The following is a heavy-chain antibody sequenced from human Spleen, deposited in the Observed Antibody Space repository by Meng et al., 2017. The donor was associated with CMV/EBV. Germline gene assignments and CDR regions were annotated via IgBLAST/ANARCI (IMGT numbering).Heavy chain of an antibody. V-gene: IGHV3-7*01. CDR3: AEIDIVATINARDY. D-gene: IGHD5-12*01. Sequence: GESLKISCAASGFTLSSYWMSWVRQAPGKGLEWVANIRQDGSEKYYVDSVKGRFTISRDSAKNSLYLEMNSLSGEDTAVYYCAEIDIVATINARDYWGQGTLVTVSS. J-gene: IGHJ4*02. CDR2: IRQDGSEK. CDR1: GFTLSSYW.